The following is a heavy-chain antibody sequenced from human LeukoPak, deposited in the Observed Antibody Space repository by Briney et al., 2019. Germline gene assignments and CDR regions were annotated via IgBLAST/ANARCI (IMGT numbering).Heavy chain of an antibody. D-gene: IGHD6-13*01. J-gene: IGHJ3*02. CDR1: GFTFSSYS. Sequence: GGSLRLSCTASGFTFSSYSLNWVRQAPGKGLEWVSAISGSGGSTYYADPVKGRFTISRDNSKNSLYLQMNSLRAEDTAVYYCASTIRRHPPSSSRTSGDAFDIWGQGTMVTVSS. CDR2: ISGSGGST. CDR3: ASTIRRHPPSSSRTSGDAFDI. V-gene: IGHV3-23*01.